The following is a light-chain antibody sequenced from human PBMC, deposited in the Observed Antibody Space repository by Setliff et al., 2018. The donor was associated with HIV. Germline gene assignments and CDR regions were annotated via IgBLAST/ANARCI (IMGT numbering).Light chain of an antibody. CDR2: DVS. J-gene: IGLJ1*01. CDR1: SSDVGSHDF. Sequence: SALIQPASVSGSPGQSVTVSCTGTSSDVGSHDFVSWYQQLPGKAPKLLIYDVSDRPSGVSHRFSGSKSGNTASLTISGLQSEDEADYYCASYRPNDLGVFGTGTKVTVL. V-gene: IGLV2-14*03. CDR3: ASYRPNDLGV.